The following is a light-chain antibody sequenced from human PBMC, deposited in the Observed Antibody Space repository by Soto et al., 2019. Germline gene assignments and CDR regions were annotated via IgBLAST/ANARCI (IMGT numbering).Light chain of an antibody. Sequence: QPALTQPASVSGSPGQSITISCTGTSSDVGGYNYVSWYQQHPGKAPKLMIYDVSNRPSGVSNRFSGSKSGNTASLTISGLQAEDEADYYCSSYTSSSTILYVFGTGTKVTVL. CDR3: SSYTSSSTILYV. J-gene: IGLJ1*01. CDR1: SSDVGGYNY. V-gene: IGLV2-14*01. CDR2: DVS.